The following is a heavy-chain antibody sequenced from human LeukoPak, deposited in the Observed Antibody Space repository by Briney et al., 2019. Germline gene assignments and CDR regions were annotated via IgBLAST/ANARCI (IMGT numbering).Heavy chain of an antibody. J-gene: IGHJ4*02. CDR3: AKDPIVRGVYFDY. CDR2: IYSGGNT. V-gene: IGHV3-53*01. Sequence: GGSLRLSCTASGFTVSDNYMSWVRQAPGKGLEWVSDIYSGGNTFYVGSVKGPFTISREDSKYTLYLQMKSFRAEDTAVYYCAKDPIVRGVYFDYWGQGTLVIVSS. CDR1: GFTVSDNY. D-gene: IGHD3-10*01.